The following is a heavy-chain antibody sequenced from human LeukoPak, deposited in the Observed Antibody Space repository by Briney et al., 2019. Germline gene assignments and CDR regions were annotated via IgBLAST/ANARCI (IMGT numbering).Heavy chain of an antibody. CDR1: GGTFSSYA. CDR3: ASKTTWPRHKYYFDY. V-gene: IGHV1-69*05. CDR2: IIPIFGTA. Sequence: SVKVSCKASGGTFSSYAISWVRQAPGQGLEWMGGIIPIFGTANYAQEFQGRATITTDESTSTAYMELSSLRSEDTAVYYCASKTTWPRHKYYFDYWSQGTLVTVSS. J-gene: IGHJ4*02. D-gene: IGHD1-7*01.